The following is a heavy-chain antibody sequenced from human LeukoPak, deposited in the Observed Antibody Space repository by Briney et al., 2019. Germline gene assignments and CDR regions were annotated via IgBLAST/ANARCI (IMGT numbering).Heavy chain of an antibody. Sequence: GGSLRLSCAASGFTFSSYDMHWVRQATGKGLEWVSAIGTAGDTYYPGSVKGRFTISRDNSKNTLYLQMNSLRAEDTAVYYCAKDRSIAAAGPFDYWGQGTLVTVSS. V-gene: IGHV3-13*01. D-gene: IGHD6-13*01. CDR3: AKDRSIAAAGPFDY. J-gene: IGHJ4*02. CDR1: GFTFSSYD. CDR2: IGTAGDT.